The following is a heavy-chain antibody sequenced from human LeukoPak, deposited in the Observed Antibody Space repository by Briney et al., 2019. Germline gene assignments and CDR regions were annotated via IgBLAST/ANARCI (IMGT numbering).Heavy chain of an antibody. CDR3: ATARGGWYTIDY. D-gene: IGHD6-19*01. CDR1: GGSFSGYY. J-gene: IGHJ4*02. CDR2: INHSGST. V-gene: IGHV4-34*01. Sequence: SETLSLTCAAYGGSFSGYYWSWIRQPPGKGLEWIGEINHSGSTNYNPSLKSRVTISVDTSKNQFSLKLSSVTAADTAVYYCATARGGWYTIDYWGQGTLVTVSS.